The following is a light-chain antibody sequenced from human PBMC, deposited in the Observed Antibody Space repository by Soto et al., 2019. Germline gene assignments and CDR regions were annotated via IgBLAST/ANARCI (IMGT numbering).Light chain of an antibody. V-gene: IGLV2-14*01. CDR2: EVS. CDR3: SSFTSSNTVV. Sequence: QSALTQPASVSGSPGQSITISCTGTSSDVGAYNYVSWYQQHPGKAPKLMISEVSKRPSGVSNLFSGSKSGNTASLTISGLQDEDEAHYYCSSFTSSNTVVFGGGTKLTV. CDR1: SSDVGAYNY. J-gene: IGLJ2*01.